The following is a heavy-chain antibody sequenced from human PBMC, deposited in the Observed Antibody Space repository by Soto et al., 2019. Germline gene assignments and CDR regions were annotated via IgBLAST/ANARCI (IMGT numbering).Heavy chain of an antibody. J-gene: IGHJ1*01. CDR3: ARTIRDFWSGYDFQH. V-gene: IGHV2-26*01. CDR1: GFSLSNARMG. Sequence: QVTLKESGPVLVKPTETLTLTCTVSGFSLSNARMGVSWIRQPPGKALEWLAHIFSNDEKSYSTSLKIRLTISKDTSKSQVVLTMTNMDPVDTATYYCARTIRDFWSGYDFQHWGQGTLVTVSS. CDR2: IFSNDEK. D-gene: IGHD3-3*01.